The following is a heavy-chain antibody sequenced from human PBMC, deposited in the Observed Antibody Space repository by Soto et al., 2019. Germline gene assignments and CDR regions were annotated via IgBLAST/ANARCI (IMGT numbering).Heavy chain of an antibody. Sequence: QVQLQESGPGLVKPSQTLSLTCTVSGGSISSGGYYWSWIRQHPGKGLEWIGYIYYSGSTYYNPSLKSRVTISVDTSKNQFSLKLSSLTAADTAVYYCARMAETAMVTGWFDPWGQGTLVTVSS. CDR3: ARMAETAMVTGWFDP. CDR1: GGSISSGGYY. J-gene: IGHJ5*02. D-gene: IGHD5-18*01. V-gene: IGHV4-31*03. CDR2: IYYSGST.